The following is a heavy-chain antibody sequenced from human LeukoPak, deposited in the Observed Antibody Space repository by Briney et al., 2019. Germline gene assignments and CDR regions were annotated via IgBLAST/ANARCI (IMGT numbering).Heavy chain of an antibody. Sequence: ASVKVSCKASGYTFTGYYMHWVRQAPGQGLEWMGWINPNSGGTNYAQKFQGRVTMTRDTSISTAYMELSRLRSDDTAVYYCARDRYNWNYAASQHPPTQLMDVWGKGATVTVSS. CDR1: GYTFTGYY. CDR3: ARDRYNWNYAASQHPPTQLMDV. J-gene: IGHJ6*03. D-gene: IGHD1-7*01. V-gene: IGHV1-2*02. CDR2: INPNSGGT.